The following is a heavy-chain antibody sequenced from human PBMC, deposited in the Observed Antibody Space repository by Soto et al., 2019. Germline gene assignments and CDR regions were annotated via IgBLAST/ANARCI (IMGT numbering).Heavy chain of an antibody. Sequence: QVQLQESGPGLVKPSQTLSLTCTVSGGSITSGDFYWSWIRQPPGKGLEWIGYIFYSGITSYNPSLKSRFTISVDTSKNQFSLRLSSVTAADTAVYYCAYSGSSIIFDYWGRGTLVTVSS. CDR3: AYSGSSIIFDY. J-gene: IGHJ4*02. V-gene: IGHV4-30-4*01. D-gene: IGHD1-26*01. CDR2: IFYSGIT. CDR1: GGSITSGDFY.